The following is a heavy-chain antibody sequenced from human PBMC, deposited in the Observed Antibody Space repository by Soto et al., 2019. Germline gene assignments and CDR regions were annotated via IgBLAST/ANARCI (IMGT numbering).Heavy chain of an antibody. J-gene: IGHJ4*02. V-gene: IGHV1-69*12. CDR3: ASSYSSSHCFDY. Sequence: QVQLVQSGAEVKKPGSSVKVSCKASGGTFSSYAISWVRQAPGQGLAWMGGIIPIFGTANYAQKFQGRVTITADESTSKDYMELSSLRAEDTAVYYCASSYSSSHCFDYWGPGTLVTVSS. CDR2: IIPIFGTA. D-gene: IGHD6-6*01. CDR1: GGTFSSYA.